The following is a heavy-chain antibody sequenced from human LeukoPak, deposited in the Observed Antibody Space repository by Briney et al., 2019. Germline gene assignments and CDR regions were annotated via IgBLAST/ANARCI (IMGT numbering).Heavy chain of an antibody. V-gene: IGHV3-30*04. Sequence: GGSLRLSCAASGFTFSSYAMRWVRQAPGKGLEWVAVISYDGSNKYYADSVKGRFTISRDNSKNTLYLQMNSLRAEDTAVYYCARGLQDLDYWGQGTPVTVSS. D-gene: IGHD4-11*01. CDR1: GFTFSSYA. J-gene: IGHJ4*02. CDR3: ARGLQDLDY. CDR2: ISYDGSNK.